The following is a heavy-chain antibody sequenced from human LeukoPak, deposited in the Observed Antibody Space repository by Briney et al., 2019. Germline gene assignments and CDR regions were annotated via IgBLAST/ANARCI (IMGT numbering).Heavy chain of an antibody. CDR3: ARDHYDSSGYLFDP. Sequence: PSETLSLTCAVSGGSISSSNWWSWVRQPPGKGLEWIGEIYHSGSTNYNPSLKSRVTISVDKSKNQFSLKLSSVTAADTAVYYCARDHYDSSGYLFDPWGQGTLVTVSS. D-gene: IGHD3-22*01. J-gene: IGHJ5*02. CDR1: GGSISSSNW. V-gene: IGHV4-4*02. CDR2: IYHSGST.